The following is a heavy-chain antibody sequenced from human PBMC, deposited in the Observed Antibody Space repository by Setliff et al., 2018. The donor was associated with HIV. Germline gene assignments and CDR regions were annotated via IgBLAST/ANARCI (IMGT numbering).Heavy chain of an antibody. Sequence: SVKVSCKASGGTFSSYAISWVRQAPGQGLEWMGGIIPILGIANYAQKFQGRVTITTDESTSTAYMELSSLRSEDTAVYYCARGIKLVGGVIVGSMDVWGKGTTVTVSS. J-gene: IGHJ6*03. CDR1: GGTFSSYA. V-gene: IGHV1-69*10. CDR2: IIPILGIA. CDR3: ARGIKLVGGVIVGSMDV. D-gene: IGHD3-16*02.